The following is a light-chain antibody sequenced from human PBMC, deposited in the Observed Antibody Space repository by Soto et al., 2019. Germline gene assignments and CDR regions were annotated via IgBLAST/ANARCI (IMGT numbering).Light chain of an antibody. CDR1: TSNIGRNT. V-gene: IGLV1-44*01. J-gene: IGLJ2*01. Sequence: QSVLTQSPSASGTPGQRVTISCSGGTSNIGRNTVNWYQQLPRTAPKLLIYSNNLRPSGVPDRFSGSKSGTSASPAISGLQSEDEADYYCAAWDDGLNGQLFGGGTKLTVL. CDR2: SNN. CDR3: AAWDDGLNGQL.